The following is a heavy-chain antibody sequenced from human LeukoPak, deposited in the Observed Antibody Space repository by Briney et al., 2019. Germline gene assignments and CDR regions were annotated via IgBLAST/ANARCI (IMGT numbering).Heavy chain of an antibody. V-gene: IGHV4-59*08. CDR3: ARLRPPSEYSSTHYYYYYYMDV. CDR2: IYYSGST. CDR1: GGSISSYY. D-gene: IGHD6-6*01. J-gene: IGHJ6*03. Sequence: PSETLSLTCTVSGGSISSYYWSWIRQPPGKGLEWIGYIYYSGSTNYNPSLKSRVTISVDTSKNQFSLKLSSVTAADTAVYYCARLRPPSEYSSTHYYYYYYMDVWGKGTTVTVSS.